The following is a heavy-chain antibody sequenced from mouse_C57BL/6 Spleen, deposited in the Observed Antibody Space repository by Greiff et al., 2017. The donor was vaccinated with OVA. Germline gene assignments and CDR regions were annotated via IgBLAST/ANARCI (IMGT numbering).Heavy chain of an antibody. CDR2: IDPENGDT. V-gene: IGHV14-4*01. D-gene: IGHD1-1*01. Sequence: VQLQQSGAELVRPGASVKLSCTASGFNIKDDYMHWVKQRPEQGLEWIGWIDPENGDTEYASKFQGKATITADTSSNTAYLQLSSLTSEDTAVYYCTTPTVVAHGAMDYWGQGTSVTVSS. J-gene: IGHJ4*01. CDR1: GFNIKDDY. CDR3: TTPTVVAHGAMDY.